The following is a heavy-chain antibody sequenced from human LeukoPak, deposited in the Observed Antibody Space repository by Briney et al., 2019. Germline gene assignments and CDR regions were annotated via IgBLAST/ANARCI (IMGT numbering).Heavy chain of an antibody. J-gene: IGHJ4*02. CDR2: ISGSGGST. Sequence: GGSLRLSCAASGATFSTYSMNWVRQTPEKGLVWVSSISGSGGSTYYAESVKGRFTISRDNAKNSVSLQMTSLRAEDTAMYYCARDKYYDRYFDAWGQGILVTVSS. CDR1: GATFSTYS. CDR3: ARDKYYDRYFDA. V-gene: IGHV3-23*01. D-gene: IGHD3-22*01.